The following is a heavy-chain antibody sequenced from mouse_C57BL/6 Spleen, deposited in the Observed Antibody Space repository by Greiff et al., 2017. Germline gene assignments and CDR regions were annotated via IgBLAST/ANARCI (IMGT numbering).Heavy chain of an antibody. V-gene: IGHV5-6*01. Sequence: EVHLVESGGDLVKPGGSLKLSCAASGFTFSSYGMSWVRQTPDKRLEWVATISSGGSYTYYPDSVKGRFTISRDNAKNTLYLQMSSLKSEDTAMYYCAPKDWYFDVWGTGTTVTVSS. CDR2: ISSGGSYT. CDR1: GFTFSSYG. CDR3: APKDWYFDV. J-gene: IGHJ1*03.